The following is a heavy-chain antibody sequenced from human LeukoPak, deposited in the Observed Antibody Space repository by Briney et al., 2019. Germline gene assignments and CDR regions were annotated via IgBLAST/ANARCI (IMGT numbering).Heavy chain of an antibody. J-gene: IGHJ4*02. D-gene: IGHD6-19*01. Sequence: GGSLRLSCAASGFTFSSYAMHWVRQAPGKGLEYVSAISSNGGSTYYANSVKGRFTISRDNSKNTLYLQMGSLSAEDMAVYYCARSPLAVAGTFDYWGQGTLVTVSS. CDR2: ISSNGGST. CDR1: GFTFSSYA. CDR3: ARSPLAVAGTFDY. V-gene: IGHV3-64*01.